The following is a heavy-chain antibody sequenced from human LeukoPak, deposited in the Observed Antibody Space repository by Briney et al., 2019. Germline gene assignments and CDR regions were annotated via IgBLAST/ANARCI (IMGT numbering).Heavy chain of an antibody. V-gene: IGHV4-4*07. J-gene: IGHJ4*02. Sequence: SETLSLTCTVSGGSINSYYWGWIRQPAGKGLEWIGRIYTTGSTNYNPSLESRVTMSVDTSKNQFSLKLTSVTAPDTAMYYCARAGYTISYYSLDYWGQGTLVTVSS. CDR2: IYTTGST. CDR1: GGSINSYY. D-gene: IGHD1-26*01. CDR3: ARAGYTISYYSLDY.